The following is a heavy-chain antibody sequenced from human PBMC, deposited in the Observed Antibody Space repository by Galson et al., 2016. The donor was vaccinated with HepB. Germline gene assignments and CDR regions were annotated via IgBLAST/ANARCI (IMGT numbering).Heavy chain of an antibody. D-gene: IGHD2-2*01. CDR3: AKDWNIVVVPAASSADF. CDR2: ISYDGRSK. CDR1: GFTFNSYG. V-gene: IGHV3-30*18. J-gene: IGHJ4*02. Sequence: SLRLSCAASGFTFNSYGMHWVRQAPGKGLEWVAVISYDGRSKYYADSVKGRFTISRDNSKNTLYLQINSLRAEDTAVYYCAKDWNIVVVPAASSADFWGQGTLVTVSS.